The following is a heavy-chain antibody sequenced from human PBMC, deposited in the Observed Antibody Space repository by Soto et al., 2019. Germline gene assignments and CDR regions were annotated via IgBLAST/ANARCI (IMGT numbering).Heavy chain of an antibody. D-gene: IGHD2-21*02. J-gene: IGHJ6*02. CDR1: AFSLSTGGVG. Sequence: QITLKESGPTLVKPTQTLTLTCTFSAFSLSTGGVGVGWIRQPPGKALEWLALIYWDDDKRYSPSLRSRLTITNDPSQNQVVITMANVDAVDRATYYCIQSRCGGDCLQSYASYYYYGMDVWGQGTTVTVSS. CDR2: IYWDDDK. V-gene: IGHV2-5*02. CDR3: IQSRCGGDCLQSYASYYYYGMDV.